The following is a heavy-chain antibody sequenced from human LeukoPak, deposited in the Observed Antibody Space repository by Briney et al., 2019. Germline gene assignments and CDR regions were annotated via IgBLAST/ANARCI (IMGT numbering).Heavy chain of an antibody. J-gene: IGHJ4*02. CDR3: ARQGAVVVITTSFDY. CDR1: GYSISSGYY. V-gene: IGHV4-38-2*01. D-gene: IGHD3-22*01. CDR2: IYHSGST. Sequence: SETLSLTSAVSGYSISSGYYWGWIRQPPGKGLEWIGSIYHSGSTYYNPSLKSRVTILVDTSKNQFSLKLSSVTAADTAVYYCARQGAVVVITTSFDYWGQGTLVTVSS.